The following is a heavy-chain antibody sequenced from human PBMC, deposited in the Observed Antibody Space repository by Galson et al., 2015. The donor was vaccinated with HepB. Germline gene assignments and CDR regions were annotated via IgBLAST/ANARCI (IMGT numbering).Heavy chain of an antibody. J-gene: IGHJ2*01. Sequence: QSGAEVKKPGESLRISCKGSGYSFTSYWISWVRQMPGKGLEWMGRIDPSDSYTNYSPSFQGHVTITADKSISTAYLQWSSLKASDTAMYYCARQYTTPWYFDLWGRGTLVTVSS. V-gene: IGHV5-10-1*01. CDR1: GYSFTSYW. CDR2: IDPSDSYT. CDR3: ARQYTTPWYFDL. D-gene: IGHD1-14*01.